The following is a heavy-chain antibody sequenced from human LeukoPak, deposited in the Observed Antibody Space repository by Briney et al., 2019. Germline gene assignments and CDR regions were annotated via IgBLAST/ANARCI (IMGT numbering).Heavy chain of an antibody. CDR3: ARGGENCSSTSCYPDY. CDR2: IKTDGSIA. CDR1: GFSFSFYW. V-gene: IGHV3-74*01. Sequence: GGSLRLSCAASGFSFSFYWMHWVRQAPGKGPVWVSRIKTDGSIADYADSVKGRFTISRDNAKNSLYLQMNSLRAEDTAVYYCARGGENCSSTSCYPDYWGQGTLVTVSS. J-gene: IGHJ4*02. D-gene: IGHD2-2*01.